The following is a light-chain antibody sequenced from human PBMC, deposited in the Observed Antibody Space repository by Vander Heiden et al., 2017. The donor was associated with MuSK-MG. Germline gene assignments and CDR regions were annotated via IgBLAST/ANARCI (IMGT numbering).Light chain of an antibody. Sequence: QSALTQPASVSGSPGQSITISCTGTSSDVGSYNLVSWNQQHPGKALILMIYEVSKRPSGVSNRFSGSQSANTASLTISGLQAEDEAYYYCCSYAGSSILFGGGTKLTVL. CDR1: SSDVGSYNL. J-gene: IGLJ2*01. V-gene: IGLV2-23*02. CDR2: EVS. CDR3: CSYAGSSIL.